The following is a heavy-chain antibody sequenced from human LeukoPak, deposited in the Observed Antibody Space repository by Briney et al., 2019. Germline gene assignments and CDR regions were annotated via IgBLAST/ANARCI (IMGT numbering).Heavy chain of an antibody. D-gene: IGHD1-14*01. CDR1: GFTFSSYT. Sequence: GGSLRLSCAASGFTFSSYTMSWVRQAPGKGLEWVSSISSSSSYIYYADSVKGRFTISRDNARNSLYLEMNSLRAEDTAVYSCARGAWSENPFDYWGQGTLVTVSS. V-gene: IGHV3-21*01. CDR2: ISSSSSYI. CDR3: ARGAWSENPFDY. J-gene: IGHJ4*02.